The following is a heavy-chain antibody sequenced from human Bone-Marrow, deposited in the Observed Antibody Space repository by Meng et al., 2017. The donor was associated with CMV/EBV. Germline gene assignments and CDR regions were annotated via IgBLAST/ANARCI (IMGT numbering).Heavy chain of an antibody. Sequence: SCAASGFTFSWYSMNWVRQAPGKGLEWVSRINTDGSNTTYADSVKGRFTISRDNAKNTLSMQLNGLRAEDTAAYYCARGRSGYYFDYWGQGTLVTVSS. CDR1: GFTFSWYS. CDR3: ARGRSGYYFDY. CDR2: INTDGSNT. J-gene: IGHJ4*02. V-gene: IGHV3-74*03. D-gene: IGHD6-25*01.